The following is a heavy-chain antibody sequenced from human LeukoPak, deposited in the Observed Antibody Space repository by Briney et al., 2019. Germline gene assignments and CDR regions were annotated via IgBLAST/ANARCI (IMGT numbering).Heavy chain of an antibody. CDR2: IYYSGST. V-gene: IGHV4-39*01. CDR1: GGSISSSSYY. J-gene: IGHJ3*02. D-gene: IGHD3-10*01. Sequence: PSETLSLTCTVSGGSISSSSYYWGWIRQPPGKGLEWIGSIYYSGSTYYNPSLKSRVTISVDTSKNQFSLKLSSVTAADTAVYYCARIIDGSGSYDAFDIWGQGTMVTVSS. CDR3: ARIIDGSGSYDAFDI.